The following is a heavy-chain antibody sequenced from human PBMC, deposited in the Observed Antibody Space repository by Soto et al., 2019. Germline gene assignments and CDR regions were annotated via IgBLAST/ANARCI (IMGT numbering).Heavy chain of an antibody. J-gene: IGHJ4*02. V-gene: IGHV3-9*01. CDR2: ISWNSGSI. CDR3: AKDFTSGSGSYYHYFDY. Sequence: GGSLRLSCAASGFTFDDYAMHWVRQAPGKGLEWVSGISWNSGSIGYADSVKGRFTISRDNAKNSLYLQMNSLRADDTALYYCAKDFTSGSGSYYHYFDYWGQGTLVTVSS. D-gene: IGHD3-10*01. CDR1: GFTFDDYA.